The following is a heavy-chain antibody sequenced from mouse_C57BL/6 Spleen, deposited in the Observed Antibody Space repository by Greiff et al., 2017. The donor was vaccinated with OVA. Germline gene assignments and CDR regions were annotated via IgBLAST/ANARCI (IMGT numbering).Heavy chain of an antibody. J-gene: IGHJ1*03. CDR2: IDPSDSYT. CDR1: GYTFTSYW. V-gene: IGHV1-69*01. Sequence: QVQLQQPGAELVMPGASVKLSCKASGYTFTSYWMHWVKQRPGQGLEWIGEIDPSDSYTNYNQKFKGKSTLTVDKSSSTAYMQLSSLTSEDSAVYYCARAESLRYFDVWGTGTTVTVSS. CDR3: ARAESLRYFDV.